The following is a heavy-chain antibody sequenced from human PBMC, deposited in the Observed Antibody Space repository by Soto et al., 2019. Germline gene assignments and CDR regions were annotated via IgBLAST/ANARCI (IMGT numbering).Heavy chain of an antibody. CDR3: AHGSGWLSDY. D-gene: IGHD6-19*01. CDR1: GFSPTSTAVG. Sequence: QITLKESGPTLVKPTQTLTLTCSFSGFSPTSTAVGVNWIRQPPGKALEWLALIYWDDDNHFSPSLKSRLSVTKDTSKNQVVLTMTNMDPVDTATYYCAHGSGWLSDYWGQGILVTVSS. J-gene: IGHJ4*02. V-gene: IGHV2-5*02. CDR2: IYWDDDN.